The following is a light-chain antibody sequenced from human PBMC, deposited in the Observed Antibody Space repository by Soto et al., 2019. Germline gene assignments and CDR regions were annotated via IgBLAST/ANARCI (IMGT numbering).Light chain of an antibody. CDR3: CSYAGSNFL. CDR2: DVS. J-gene: IGLJ2*01. CDR1: SSDVGGYNY. Sequence: QSALTQPRSVSGSPGQSVTISCTGTSSDVGGYNYVSWYQQHPDKAPKLMIYDVSQRPSGVPDRFSGSKSGNTASLTISGLQDEDEAYYCCCSYAGSNFLFGGGTKLTVL. V-gene: IGLV2-11*01.